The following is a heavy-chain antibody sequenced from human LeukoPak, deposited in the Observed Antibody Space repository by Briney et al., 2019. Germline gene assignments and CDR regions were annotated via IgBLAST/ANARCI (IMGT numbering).Heavy chain of an antibody. CDR2: ITDGGYDT. CDR1: GFTFTSYA. Sequence: GGSLRLSCAASGFTFTSYAMSWVRQAPGKGLEWVSAITDGGYDTYYADSVKGRFTISRDNSKDTLSLQMNSLKTEDTAVYYCTRGGYSRGWYRDYFDYWGQGTLVTVSS. V-gene: IGHV3-23*01. J-gene: IGHJ4*02. CDR3: TRGGYSRGWYRDYFDY. D-gene: IGHD6-19*01.